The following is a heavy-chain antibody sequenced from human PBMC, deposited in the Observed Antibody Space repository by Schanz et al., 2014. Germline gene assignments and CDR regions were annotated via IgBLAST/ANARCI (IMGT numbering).Heavy chain of an antibody. V-gene: IGHV1-18*01. Sequence: GPEVKEPGASVKVSCEASRYTFNTYGLNWVRQAPGQGLEWMGWISAYTNNTNYAQKVQGRVTMTRDTSTSTVYMELSSLRSEDTAVYYCARDGVDAAAGGNYWGQGTLXTVSS. CDR3: ARDGVDAAAGGNY. CDR2: ISAYTNNT. D-gene: IGHD6-13*01. CDR1: RYTFNTYG. J-gene: IGHJ4*02.